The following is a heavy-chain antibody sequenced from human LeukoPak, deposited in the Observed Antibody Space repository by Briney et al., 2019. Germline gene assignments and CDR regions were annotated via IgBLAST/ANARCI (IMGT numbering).Heavy chain of an antibody. J-gene: IGHJ5*02. CDR3: ARDVGTVTDLGRFDP. CDR1: GGSISTGGYS. Sequence: SETLSLTCTVSGGSISTGGYSWNWIRQHPGKGLEWIGYIYYSGSTYYNPSLKSRLTISVGTSKNQFSLKLSSVTAADTAVYYCARDVGTVTDLGRFDPWGQGTLVTVSA. CDR2: IYYSGST. D-gene: IGHD4-17*01. V-gene: IGHV4-31*03.